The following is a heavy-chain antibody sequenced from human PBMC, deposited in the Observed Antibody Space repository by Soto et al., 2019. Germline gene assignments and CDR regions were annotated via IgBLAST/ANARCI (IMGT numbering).Heavy chain of an antibody. CDR2: INHSGST. CDR1: GGSFSGYY. CDR3: ARGRPYYYGSGSYLPDY. V-gene: IGHV4-34*01. D-gene: IGHD3-10*01. Sequence: SETLSLTCAVYGGSFSGYYWSWIRQPPGKGLEWIGEINHSGSTNYNPSLKSRVTISVDTSKNQFSLKLSSVTAADTAVYYCARGRPYYYGSGSYLPDYWGQGTLVTVS. J-gene: IGHJ4*02.